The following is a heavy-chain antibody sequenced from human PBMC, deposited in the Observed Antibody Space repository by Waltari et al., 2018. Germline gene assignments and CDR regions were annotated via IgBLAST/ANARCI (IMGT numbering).Heavy chain of an antibody. Sequence: QVQLVQSGAEVKKPGSSVKVSCKASGGTFSSYATSWLRQAPGQVLEWMGGIIPIFGTANDAQKVQGRVTITADESTSTAYMELSSLRSEDTAVYYCARPRGTWGTLAYWGQGTLVTVSS. CDR2: IIPIFGTA. CDR1: GGTFSSYA. CDR3: ARPRGTWGTLAY. D-gene: IGHD7-27*01. V-gene: IGHV1-69*01. J-gene: IGHJ4*02.